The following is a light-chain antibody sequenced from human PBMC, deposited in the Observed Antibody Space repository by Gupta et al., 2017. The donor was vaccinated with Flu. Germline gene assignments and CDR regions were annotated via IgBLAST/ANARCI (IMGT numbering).Light chain of an antibody. CDR1: QSVSSY. J-gene: IGKJ1*01. CDR2: EAS. Sequence: EIVLTQSPAPLSLSPGERATLSCRASQSVSSYLAWYQQKPGQAPRLLIYEASNRATGIQARFSGSGSGTDFTLTISSVEPEDFAGYYCQQRGTFGQGTKVEIK. V-gene: IGKV3-11*01. CDR3: QQRGT.